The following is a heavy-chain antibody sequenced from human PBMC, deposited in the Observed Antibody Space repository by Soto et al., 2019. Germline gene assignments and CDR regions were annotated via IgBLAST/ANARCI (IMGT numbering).Heavy chain of an antibody. CDR1: GFTFSSYA. J-gene: IGHJ1*01. Sequence: GGSLRLSCAASGFTFSSYAMSWVRQAPGKGLEWVSAISGSGGSTYYADSVKGRFTISRDNSKNTLYLQMNSLRAEDTAVYYCAKDVWPYSSSWYVYFQHWGQGTLVTVSS. CDR3: AKDVWPYSSSWYVYFQH. D-gene: IGHD6-13*01. V-gene: IGHV3-23*01. CDR2: ISGSGGST.